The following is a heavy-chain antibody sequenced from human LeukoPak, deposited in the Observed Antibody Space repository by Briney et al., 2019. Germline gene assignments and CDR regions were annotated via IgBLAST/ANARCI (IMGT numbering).Heavy chain of an antibody. Sequence: PSETLSLTCTVSGGSISSYYWSWIRQPPGKGLEWIGYIYYSGSTNYNPSLKSRVTISVDTSKNQFSLKLSSVTAADTAVYYCARDCPPDYYYYMDVWGKGTTVTVSS. CDR3: ARDCPPDYYYYMDV. V-gene: IGHV4-59*01. CDR2: IYYSGST. J-gene: IGHJ6*03. CDR1: GGSISSYY.